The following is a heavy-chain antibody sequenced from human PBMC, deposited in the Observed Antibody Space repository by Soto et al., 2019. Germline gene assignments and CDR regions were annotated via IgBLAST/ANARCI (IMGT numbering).Heavy chain of an antibody. CDR1: GGSVSSGSYY. CDR2: IYYSGST. Sequence: SETLSLTCTVSGGSVSSGSYYWSWIRQPPGKGLGWIGYIYYSGSTNYNPSLRSRVTISVDTSKNQFSLKLSSVTAAAMAVYYCARDEGFSNEVISKHWGQGTLVTVSS. J-gene: IGHJ4*01. D-gene: IGHD3-22*01. CDR3: ARDEGFSNEVISKH. V-gene: IGHV4-61*01.